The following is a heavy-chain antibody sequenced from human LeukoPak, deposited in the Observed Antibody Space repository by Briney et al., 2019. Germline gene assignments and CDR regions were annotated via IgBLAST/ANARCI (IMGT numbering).Heavy chain of an antibody. CDR2: IKRDGSDK. D-gene: IGHD6-13*01. CDR3: ATDLGSSRPDF. J-gene: IGHJ4*02. Sequence: GGSLRLSCAASGFSFSTYWMSWVRQAPGKGLEWVANIKRDGSDKYYVDSVKGRFTISRDNAKNSLYPQMNSLRAEDTAVYYCATDLGSSRPDFWGQGILVTVSS. CDR1: GFSFSTYW. V-gene: IGHV3-7*01.